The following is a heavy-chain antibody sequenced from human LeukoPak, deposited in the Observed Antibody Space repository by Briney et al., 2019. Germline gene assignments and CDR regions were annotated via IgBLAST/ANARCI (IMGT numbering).Heavy chain of an antibody. Sequence: GGSLRLSCAVSGFTFSSYWMSWVRQPPGKGLEWVAKIKNDGSAEDYVDSVKGRLTNSRYNSKNTLYLQMNSVRAEDTAVYYCAKDLVAAAPSHWGQGTLVTVSS. D-gene: IGHD6-13*01. J-gene: IGHJ4*02. CDR1: GFTFSSYW. CDR3: AKDLVAAAPSH. V-gene: IGHV3-7*01. CDR2: IKNDGSAE.